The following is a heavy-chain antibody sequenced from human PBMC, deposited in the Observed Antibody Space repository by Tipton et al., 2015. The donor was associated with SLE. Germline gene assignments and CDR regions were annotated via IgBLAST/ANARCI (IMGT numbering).Heavy chain of an antibody. CDR3: ARIYYDKRDAYYIGMDV. V-gene: IGHV3-13*01. D-gene: IGHD3-22*01. J-gene: IGHJ6*02. CDR1: GFIFSTYD. CDR2: INTDGDT. Sequence: SLRLSCAASGFIFSTYDMHWVRQPTGKGLEWVSAINTDGDTFYSGSVRGRFTVFRGNAKNSLYLQMDSLRAEDTAVYYCARIYYDKRDAYYIGMDVWGQGTTVTVSS.